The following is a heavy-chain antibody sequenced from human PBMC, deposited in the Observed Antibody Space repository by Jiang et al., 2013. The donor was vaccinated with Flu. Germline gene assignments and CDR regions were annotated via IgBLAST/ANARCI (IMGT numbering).Heavy chain of an antibody. J-gene: IGHJ4*02. V-gene: IGHV4-59*01. CDR3: ARSRGFVAGYFDY. CDR2: VFYSGST. CDR1: GGSISSYY. D-gene: IGHD2-15*01. Sequence: GLVKPSETLSLTCNVSGGSISSYYWSWIRQPPGKGLEWIGYVFYSGSTNYNPSLKSRVTISVDTSKNQFSLKLSSVTAADTAVYYCARSRGFVAGYFDYWGQGTLVTVSS.